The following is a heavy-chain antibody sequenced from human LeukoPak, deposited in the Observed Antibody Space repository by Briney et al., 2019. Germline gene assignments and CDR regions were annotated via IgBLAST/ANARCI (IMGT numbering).Heavy chain of an antibody. CDR3: ATPVVPAAGTKYYYYYYMDV. CDR2: IYYSGSP. D-gene: IGHD2-2*01. V-gene: IGHV4-59*01. CDR1: GGSISSYY. Sequence: SETLSLTCTVSGGSISSYYWSWIRQPPGKGLEWIGYIYYSGSPNYNPSLKSRVTISVDTSKNQFSLKLSSVTAADTAVYYCATPVVPAAGTKYYYYYYMDVWGKGTTVTVSS. J-gene: IGHJ6*03.